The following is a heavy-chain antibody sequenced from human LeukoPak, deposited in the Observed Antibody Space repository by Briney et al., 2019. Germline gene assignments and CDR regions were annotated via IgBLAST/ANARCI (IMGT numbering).Heavy chain of an antibody. CDR2: IIPIFGTA. Sequence: GASVKVSCKASGGTFSSYAISWVRQAPGQGLEWMGGIIPIFGTANYAQKFQGRVTITADESTSTAYMELSSLRSEDTAVYYCARGGYYYGSGSYSDFDYWGQGTLVTVSS. CDR1: GGTFSSYA. V-gene: IGHV1-69*13. J-gene: IGHJ4*02. D-gene: IGHD3-10*01. CDR3: ARGGYYYGSGSYSDFDY.